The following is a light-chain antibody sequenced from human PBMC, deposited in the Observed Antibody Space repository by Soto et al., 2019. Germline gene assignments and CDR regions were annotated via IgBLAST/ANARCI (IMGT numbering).Light chain of an antibody. CDR2: DAS. V-gene: IGKV1-5*01. J-gene: IGKJ5*01. CDR3: QQYNNWPLIT. CDR1: QSISSW. Sequence: IQMTQSPSSLSASVGDRVTITCRASQSISSWLAWYQQKPGKAPKFLIYDASTSASGVPSRFRGSGYGTEFTLTISSLQSEDFAVYYCQQYNNWPLITFGQGTRLEIK.